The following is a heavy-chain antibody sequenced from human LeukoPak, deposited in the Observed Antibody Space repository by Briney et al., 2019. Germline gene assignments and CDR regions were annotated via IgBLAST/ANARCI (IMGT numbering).Heavy chain of an antibody. J-gene: IGHJ4*02. CDR1: GGSSSGYY. D-gene: IGHD2-21*01. CDR2: INHSGST. Sequence: SETLSLTCAVYGGSSSGYYWSWIRQPPGKGLEWIGEINHSGSTNYNPSLKSRVTISVDTSKNQFSLKLSSVTAADTAVYYCARGVVIAPQTFDYWGQGTLVTVSS. V-gene: IGHV4-34*01. CDR3: ARGVVIAPQTFDY.